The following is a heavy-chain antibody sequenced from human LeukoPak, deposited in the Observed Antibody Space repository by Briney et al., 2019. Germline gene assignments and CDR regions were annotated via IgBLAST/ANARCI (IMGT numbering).Heavy chain of an antibody. CDR3: ARHEADYGDPWGDAFDI. D-gene: IGHD4-17*01. J-gene: IGHJ3*02. Sequence: SETLSPTCTVSGGSISSSNYYWDWIRQPPGKGLEWIGTLYSSGSTYYNPSLESRVTISLDTPNNQFSLKLSSVTAADTAVFYCARHEADYGDPWGDAFDIWGLGTMVTVSS. CDR1: GGSISSSNYY. CDR2: LYSSGST. V-gene: IGHV4-39*01.